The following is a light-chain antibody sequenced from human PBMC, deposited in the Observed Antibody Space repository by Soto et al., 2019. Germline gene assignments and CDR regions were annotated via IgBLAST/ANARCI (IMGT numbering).Light chain of an antibody. CDR3: QQYGSSPLT. J-gene: IGKJ4*01. CDR1: QSVSRSY. V-gene: IGKV3-20*01. Sequence: EIVLTQSPGTLPLSPGERATLSCRASQSVSRSYLAWYQQKPGQAPRLLIYGASSRATGIPDRFSGRGSGTDFTLTISRLEPEDFAVYYCQQYGSSPLTFGGGTKVVIK. CDR2: GAS.